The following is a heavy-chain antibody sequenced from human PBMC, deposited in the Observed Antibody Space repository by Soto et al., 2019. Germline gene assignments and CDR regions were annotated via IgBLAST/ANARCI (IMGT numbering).Heavy chain of an antibody. CDR2: MNPNSGNT. D-gene: IGHD3-10*01. Sequence: ASVKVSCKASGYTFTSYDINWVRQATGQGLEWMGWMNPNSGNTGYAQKFQGRVTMTRNTSISTAYMELSSLRSEDTAVYYCARDSDYGSVSYYNSFDYWGQGTLVTVSS. V-gene: IGHV1-8*01. J-gene: IGHJ4*02. CDR1: GYTFTSYD. CDR3: ARDSDYGSVSYYNSFDY.